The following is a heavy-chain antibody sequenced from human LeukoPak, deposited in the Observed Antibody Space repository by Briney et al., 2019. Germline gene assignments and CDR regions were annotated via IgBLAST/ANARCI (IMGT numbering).Heavy chain of an antibody. V-gene: IGHV2-70*11. J-gene: IGHJ4*02. CDR2: IDWDDDK. CDR1: GFSLSTSGMC. Sequence: SGPALVKPTQTLTLTCTFSGFSLSTSGMCVSWIRQPPGKALEWPARIDWDDDKHYSTSLKTRLTISKDTSKNQVVLTMTNMDPVDTATYYCAREDDSGSFYSDFWGQGTLVNVSS. CDR3: AREDDSGSFYSDF. D-gene: IGHD3-10*01.